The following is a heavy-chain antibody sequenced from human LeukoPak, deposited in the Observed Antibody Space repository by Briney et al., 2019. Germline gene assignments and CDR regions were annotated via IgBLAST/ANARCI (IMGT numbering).Heavy chain of an antibody. CDR1: GYTFTNYG. D-gene: IGHD1-1*01. CDR3: ARHSLPGTTPFDY. V-gene: IGHV1-18*01. J-gene: IGHJ4*02. CDR2: ISGYNGNT. Sequence: ASVKVSCKASGYTFTNYGISWVRQAPGQGLEWMGWISGYNGNTNYAQKFQGRATMTTDTSTSTAYMELRSLRSDDTAVYYCARHSLPGTTPFDYWGQGTLVTVSS.